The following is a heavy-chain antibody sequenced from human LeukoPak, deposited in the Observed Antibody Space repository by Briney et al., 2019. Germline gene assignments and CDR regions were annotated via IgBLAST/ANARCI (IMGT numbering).Heavy chain of an antibody. CDR2: INSDSEVSTT. V-gene: IGHV3-74*01. CDR1: GFTFSSYW. CDR3: ARGGIYGTFDY. D-gene: IGHD3-10*01. Sequence: PGGSLRLSCAASGFTFSSYWMQWVRQAPGKGLVWVSHINSDSEVSTTTYADSVKGRFTISRDNAKNTLYLQMNSLRAEDTAVYYCARGGIYGTFDYWGQGTLVTVSS. J-gene: IGHJ4*02.